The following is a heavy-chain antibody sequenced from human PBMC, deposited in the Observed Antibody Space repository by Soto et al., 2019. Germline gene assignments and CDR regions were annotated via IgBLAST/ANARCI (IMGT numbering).Heavy chain of an antibody. CDR3: VSQRTSVITRDYFDY. D-gene: IGHD1-20*01. V-gene: IGHV4-39*01. CDR2: VYYRGRS. J-gene: IGHJ4*02. Sequence: SETLSLTCTVSGGSVTNSSYYWGWIRQSPGKGLEWIGSVYYRGRSYSKSSVKSRVTISVDTSKNQFSLNLSSVTASDTAVYFCVSQRTSVITRDYFDYWGPGALVTVSS. CDR1: GGSVTNSSYY.